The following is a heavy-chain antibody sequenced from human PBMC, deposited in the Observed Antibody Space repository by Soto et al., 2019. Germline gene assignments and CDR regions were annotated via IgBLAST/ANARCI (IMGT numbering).Heavy chain of an antibody. J-gene: IGHJ4*02. V-gene: IGHV1-3*01. D-gene: IGHD5-12*01. Sequence: QVQLVQSGAEVKKPGASVKVSCKASGYTFTSYAMHWVRQAPGQRLEWMGWINAGNGNTKYSQKFQGRVTITRDTSASTPDMGLTSLRSEDTTVYYWARDLGGSTDYWGQVTLVTVSS. CDR3: ARDLGGSTDY. CDR2: INAGNGNT. CDR1: GYTFTSYA.